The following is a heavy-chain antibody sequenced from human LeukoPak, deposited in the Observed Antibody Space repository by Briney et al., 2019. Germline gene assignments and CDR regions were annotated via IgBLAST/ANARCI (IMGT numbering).Heavy chain of an antibody. Sequence: AGGSLRLSCAASGFTISTYWMSWVRQAPGKGLEWVAHINQDGSATAYVDSVKGRFTGSRDNAKNSLYLQMNSLRAEDTAVYYCARDHAYYYEPEYYFDYWGQGTLVTVSS. CDR2: INQDGSAT. CDR3: ARDHAYYYEPEYYFDY. J-gene: IGHJ4*02. V-gene: IGHV3-7*01. CDR1: GFTISTYW. D-gene: IGHD3-22*01.